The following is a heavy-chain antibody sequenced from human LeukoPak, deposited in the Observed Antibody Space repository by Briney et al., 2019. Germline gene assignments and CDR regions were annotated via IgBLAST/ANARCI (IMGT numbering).Heavy chain of an antibody. V-gene: IGHV5-51*01. Sequence: GESLKISCKASGYRFTTYWIGWVRQMPGKGLEWMGFIYPGDSETRYSPSFQGQVTISADKSITTAFLQWSSLKASDTAMYYCARHGSIAAAGRPVGDAFDIWGQGTMVTVSS. J-gene: IGHJ3*02. CDR3: ARHGSIAAAGRPVGDAFDI. CDR1: GYRFTTYW. D-gene: IGHD6-13*01. CDR2: IYPGDSET.